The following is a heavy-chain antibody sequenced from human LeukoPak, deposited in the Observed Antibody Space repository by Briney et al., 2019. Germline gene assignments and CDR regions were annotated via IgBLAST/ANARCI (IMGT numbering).Heavy chain of an antibody. D-gene: IGHD5-12*01. V-gene: IGHV1-69*06. CDR1: GGTFSSYA. Sequence: GASVKVSCKASGGTFSSYAISWVRQAPGQGLEWMGGIIPIFGTANYAQKFQGRVTITADKSTSTAYMELSRLRFDDTAVYYCARGGGYSGTKPFDYWGQGTLVTVSS. CDR3: ARGGGYSGTKPFDY. CDR2: IIPIFGTA. J-gene: IGHJ4*02.